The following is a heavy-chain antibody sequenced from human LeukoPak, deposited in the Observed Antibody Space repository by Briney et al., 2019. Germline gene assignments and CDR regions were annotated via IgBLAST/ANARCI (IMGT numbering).Heavy chain of an antibody. CDR2: INTDGSRT. D-gene: IGHD5-18*01. V-gene: IGHV3-74*01. CDR3: ASDFNGYDDY. J-gene: IGHJ4*02. CDR1: GFTFSRYW. Sequence: GGSLRLSCAASGFTFSRYWMHWVRQAPGRGLVWVSRINTDGSRTDYADSVKGRFTISRDNARNTLYLQMNSLGAEDTAVYYCASDFNGYDDYWGQGTLVTVSS.